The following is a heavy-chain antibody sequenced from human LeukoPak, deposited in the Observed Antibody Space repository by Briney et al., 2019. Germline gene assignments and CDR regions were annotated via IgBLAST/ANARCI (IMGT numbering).Heavy chain of an antibody. CDR3: ARGHYGTTGDY. CDR2: INPNSGGT. CDR1: GYTFTGYF. J-gene: IGHJ4*02. D-gene: IGHD1-1*01. Sequence: ASVKVSCKASGYTFTGYFMHWVRQAPGQGLEWMGWINPNSGGTNYAQKFQGRVTMTRNTSISTAYMELSSLRSEDTAVYYCARGHYGTTGDYWGQGTLVTVSS. V-gene: IGHV1-2*02.